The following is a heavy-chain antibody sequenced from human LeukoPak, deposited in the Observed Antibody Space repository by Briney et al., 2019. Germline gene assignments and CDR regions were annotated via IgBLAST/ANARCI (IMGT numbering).Heavy chain of an antibody. D-gene: IGHD3-16*01. CDR3: ARVGEGSFVI. J-gene: IGHJ3*02. Sequence: SETLSLTCTVAGGSISSYYWSWIRQPPGKGLEFIGYIHYSGGTNYNPSLKSRVTISVDTSKNHFSLKLSSVTAADTAVYYCARVGEGSFVIWGQGTMVTVSP. CDR2: IHYSGGT. V-gene: IGHV4-59*01. CDR1: GGSISSYY.